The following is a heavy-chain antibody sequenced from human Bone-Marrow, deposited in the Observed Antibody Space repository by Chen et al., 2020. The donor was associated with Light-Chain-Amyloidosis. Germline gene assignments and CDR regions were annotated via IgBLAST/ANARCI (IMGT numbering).Heavy chain of an antibody. Sequence: QITLKESGPTLVKPTQTLTLTCTFSGFSLSTSGVGVGWIRQPPGKALEWLALIYWDDDKRYSPSLKSRLTITEDTSKNQVVLIMTNMDPVDTATYYCAHRLKVQGVIGFDYWGQGTLFTVSS. CDR1: GFSLSTSGVG. CDR2: IYWDDDK. J-gene: IGHJ4*02. CDR3: AHRLKVQGVIGFDY. D-gene: IGHD3-10*01. V-gene: IGHV2-5*02.